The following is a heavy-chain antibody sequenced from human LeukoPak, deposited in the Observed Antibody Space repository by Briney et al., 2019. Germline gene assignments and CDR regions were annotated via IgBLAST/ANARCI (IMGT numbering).Heavy chain of an antibody. J-gene: IGHJ4*02. CDR1: GYSITSGYY. CDR3: ARRYSNYFFGY. V-gene: IGHV4-38-2*01. CDR2: IYHSGST. Sequence: SETLSLTCAVSGYSITSGYYWAWIRQPPGKGLEWIGNIYHSGSTYYNPSLKSRVTVSVDTSKNQFSLKLSSVTAADTAVYYCARRYSNYFFGYWGQGTLVTVSS. D-gene: IGHD4-11*01.